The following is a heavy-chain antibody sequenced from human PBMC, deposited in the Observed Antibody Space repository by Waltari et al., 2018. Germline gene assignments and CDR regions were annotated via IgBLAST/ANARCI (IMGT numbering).Heavy chain of an antibody. J-gene: IGHJ4*02. CDR2: RKQDGSEK. D-gene: IGHD5-18*01. V-gene: IGHV3-7*01. Sequence: EVQLVESGGGLVQPGGSLSLSCAASGFTFSSYWLSWVRQAPGKGLEWVANRKQDGSEKYYVDSVKGRFTISRDNAKNSLYLQMNSLRAEDTAVYYCARDSIQGLDYWGQGTLVTVSS. CDR1: GFTFSSYW. CDR3: ARDSIQGLDY.